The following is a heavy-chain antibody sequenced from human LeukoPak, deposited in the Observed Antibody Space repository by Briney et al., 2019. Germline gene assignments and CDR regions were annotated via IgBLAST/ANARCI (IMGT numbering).Heavy chain of an antibody. J-gene: IGHJ1*01. V-gene: IGHV3-33*01. CDR1: GFSFNSYA. D-gene: IGHD3-10*01. Sequence: GGSLRLSCAVSGFSFNSYAMHWVRQAPGQGLEWWALIWHDGSHKFYSTSARGQHTLSRNNSNNTVSLQTNDLTPDDTAVYYCASELFGSGSYPDFWGQDTLVPLSS. CDR2: IWHDGSHK. CDR3: ASELFGSGSYPDF.